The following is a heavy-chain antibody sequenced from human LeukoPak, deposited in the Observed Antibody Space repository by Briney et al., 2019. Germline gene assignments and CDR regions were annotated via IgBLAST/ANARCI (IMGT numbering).Heavy chain of an antibody. CDR2: IYTSGST. D-gene: IGHD6-13*01. Sequence: SETLSLTCSVSGGSMSNFYWSWIRQPAGKGLEWIGRIYTSGSTNYNPSLKSRVTISVDTSKNQFSLKLSSVTAADTAVYYCARGGNSSSWYTTYYYYYMDVWGKGTTVTISS. J-gene: IGHJ6*03. CDR3: ARGGNSSSWYTTYYYYYMDV. V-gene: IGHV4-4*07. CDR1: GGSMSNFY.